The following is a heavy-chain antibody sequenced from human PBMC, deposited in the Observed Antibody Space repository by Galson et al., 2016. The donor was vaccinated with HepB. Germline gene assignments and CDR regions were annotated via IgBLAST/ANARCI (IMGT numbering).Heavy chain of an antibody. CDR1: GFTFSSYA. CDR2: ISHDGSNK. V-gene: IGHV3-30*04. CDR3: ASSVVITQDDAFDI. J-gene: IGHJ3*02. D-gene: IGHD3-22*01. Sequence: SLRLSCAASGFTFSSYAMHWVRRAPGKGLEWVAVISHDGSNKYYADSVKGRFTISRDNSKNTLYLQMNSLRAEDTAVYYCASSVVITQDDAFDIWGQGTMVTGSS.